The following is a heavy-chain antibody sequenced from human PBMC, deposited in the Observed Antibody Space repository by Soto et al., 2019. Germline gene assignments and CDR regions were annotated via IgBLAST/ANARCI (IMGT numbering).Heavy chain of an antibody. CDR2: ISSSSSYI. V-gene: IGHV3-21*01. CDR3: ERGVSDALNYYYNMDV. J-gene: IGHJ6*03. Sequence: EVQLVESGGGLVKPGGSLRLSCAASGFTFSSYSMNWVRQAPGKGLEWVSSISSSSSYIYYADSVKGRFTISRDNAKNSLYLQMNSLRAEVTAVDYSERGVSDALNYYYNMDVWGKGTTVTVCS. D-gene: IGHD2-2*01. CDR1: GFTFSSYS.